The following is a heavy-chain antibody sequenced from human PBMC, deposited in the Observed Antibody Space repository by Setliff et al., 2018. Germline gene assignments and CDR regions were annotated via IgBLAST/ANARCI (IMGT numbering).Heavy chain of an antibody. CDR1: GYSISSGYY. Sequence: SETLSLTCTVSGYSISSGYYWGWIRQPPGKGLEWIGSIYHSGSTYYNPSLKSRVTISVDTSKNQFSLKLSSMTAADTAVYYCARGPETRITGNRSNLNAFDIWGQGTMVTVSS. CDR3: ARGPETRITGNRSNLNAFDI. D-gene: IGHD1-20*01. V-gene: IGHV4-38-2*02. J-gene: IGHJ3*02. CDR2: IYHSGST.